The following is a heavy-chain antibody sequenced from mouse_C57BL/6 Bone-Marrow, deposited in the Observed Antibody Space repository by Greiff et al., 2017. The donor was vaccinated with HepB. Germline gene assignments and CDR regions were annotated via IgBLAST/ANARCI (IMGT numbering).Heavy chain of an antibody. CDR1: GFTFSSYA. CDR3: TRDRTPNYYGSRGYFDV. J-gene: IGHJ1*03. CDR2: ISSGGDYI. V-gene: IGHV5-9-1*02. Sequence: EVQLQESGEGLVKPGGSLKLSCAASGFTFSSYAMSWVRQTPEKRLEWVAYISSGGDYIYYADTVKGRFTISRDNARNTLYLQMSSLKSEDTAMYYCTRDRTPNYYGSRGYFDVWGTGTTVTVSS. D-gene: IGHD1-1*01.